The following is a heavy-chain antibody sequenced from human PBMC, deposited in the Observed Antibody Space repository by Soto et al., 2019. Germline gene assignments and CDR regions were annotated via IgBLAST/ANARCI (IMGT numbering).Heavy chain of an antibody. Sequence: PSETLSLTCTVSGGSIRGSSYYWGWIRQPPGKGLEWIGCIYYTRDTYYNPSLKSRVAISVDTSRNKFSLKLSSVTAADTAVYYCARSLAATTPYFDNWGQGTMVTVSS. CDR1: GGSIRGSSYY. CDR3: ARSLAATTPYFDN. J-gene: IGHJ4*02. CDR2: IYYTRDT. D-gene: IGHD2-15*01. V-gene: IGHV4-39*01.